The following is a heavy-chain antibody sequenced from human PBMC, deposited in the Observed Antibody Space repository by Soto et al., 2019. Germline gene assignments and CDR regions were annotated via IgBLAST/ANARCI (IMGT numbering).Heavy chain of an antibody. CDR1: GFLVNSAY. CDR2: INSDGST. D-gene: IGHD5-18*01. J-gene: IGHJ4*02. Sequence: EVQLVESGGGLIPPGGSLRLSCAASGFLVNSAYMTWVRQAPGKGLEWLSMINSDGSTLYAESVKGRFTISRDNSKNRLDIKMNSRRAEDTAMYYCARSGYSVAWGYWGQGTLVIVTS. CDR3: ARSGYSVAWGY. V-gene: IGHV3-53*01.